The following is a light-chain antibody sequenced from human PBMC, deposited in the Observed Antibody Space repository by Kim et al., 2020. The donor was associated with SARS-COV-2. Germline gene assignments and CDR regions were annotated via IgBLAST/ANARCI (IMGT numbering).Light chain of an antibody. Sequence: DIVMTQSPLSLPVTPGEPASISCRSSQSLLHSNGCNYLDWYLQKPGQSPQLLIYLGSNRASGVPDRFSGSGSGTDFTLKISRVEAEDVGVYYCIQALQTPYTFGQGTKLEI. V-gene: IGKV2-28*01. CDR2: LGS. J-gene: IGKJ2*01. CDR3: IQALQTPYT. CDR1: QSLLHSNGCNY.